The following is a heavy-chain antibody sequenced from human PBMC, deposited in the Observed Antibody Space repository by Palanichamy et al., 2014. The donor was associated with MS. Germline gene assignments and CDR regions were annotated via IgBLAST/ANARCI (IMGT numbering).Heavy chain of an antibody. Sequence: QPQLVQSGSEVKKPGASVKVSCKASGYTFSAYYVYWVRQAPGQGLEYMGWINPKTRGTNYAQKFQGRVTMTSDTSITSAYMELSSLRSDDTAIYYCASDNGNYFIDYWGQGTLVTVSS. J-gene: IGHJ4*02. V-gene: IGHV1-2*02. D-gene: IGHD1-26*01. CDR2: INPKTRGT. CDR3: ASDNGNYFIDY. CDR1: GYTFSAYY.